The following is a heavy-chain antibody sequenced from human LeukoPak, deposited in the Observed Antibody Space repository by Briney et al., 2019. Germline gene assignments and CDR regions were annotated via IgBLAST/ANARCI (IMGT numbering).Heavy chain of an antibody. V-gene: IGHV1-2*02. D-gene: IGHD4-23*01. Sequence: ASVKVSCKASGYTFTGYYMHWVRQAPGQGLEWMGWINPNSGGTNYAQKFQGRVTMTRDTSISTAYMELSRLRSDDTAVYYCARDYSTVVTQFDYWGQGTLATVSS. CDR3: ARDYSTVVTQFDY. CDR2: INPNSGGT. J-gene: IGHJ4*02. CDR1: GYTFTGYY.